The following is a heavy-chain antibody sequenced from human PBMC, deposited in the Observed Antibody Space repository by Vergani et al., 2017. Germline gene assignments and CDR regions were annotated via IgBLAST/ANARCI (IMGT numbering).Heavy chain of an antibody. J-gene: IGHJ4*02. CDR2: ISGSGGST. CDR3: AKAGSITMVRGVITFVY. CDR1: GFTFSSYA. D-gene: IGHD3-10*01. Sequence: EVQLLESGGGLVQPGGSLRLSCAASGFTFSSYAMSWVRQAPGKGLEWVSAISGSGGSTYYADSVKGRFTISRDNSKNTLYLQMNSLRAEDTAVYYCAKAGSITMVRGVITFVYWGQGTLVTGAS. V-gene: IGHV3-23*01.